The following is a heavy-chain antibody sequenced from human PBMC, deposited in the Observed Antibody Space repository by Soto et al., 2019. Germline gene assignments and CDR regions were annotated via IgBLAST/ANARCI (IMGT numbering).Heavy chain of an antibody. V-gene: IGHV4-30-4*01. D-gene: IGHD3-22*01. CDR2: IYYSGST. J-gene: IGHJ2*01. CDR3: ARDHYYDSSGYYSFWHWYFDL. CDR1: GGSISSGYYY. Sequence: SETLSLTCTVSGGSISSGYYYWSWIRQPPGKGLEWIGYIYYSGSTYYNPSLKSRVTISVDTSKNQFSLKLSSVTAADTAVYYCARDHYYDSSGYYSFWHWYFDLWGRGTLVTVSS.